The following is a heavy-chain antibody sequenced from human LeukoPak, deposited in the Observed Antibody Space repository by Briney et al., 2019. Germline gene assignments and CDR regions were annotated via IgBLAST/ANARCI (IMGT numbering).Heavy chain of an antibody. V-gene: IGHV3-7*03. Sequence: GGSLRLSCAASGFTFSSYRMSWVRQAPGKGLEGVANIKQDGSEKYYVDSVKGRFTISRDNAKNSLYLQMNSLRAEDTAVYYCARGGDLRDYGDYSYIPDFDYWGQGTLVTVSS. CDR2: IKQDGSEK. J-gene: IGHJ4*02. D-gene: IGHD4-17*01. CDR1: GFTFSSYR. CDR3: ARGGDLRDYGDYSYIPDFDY.